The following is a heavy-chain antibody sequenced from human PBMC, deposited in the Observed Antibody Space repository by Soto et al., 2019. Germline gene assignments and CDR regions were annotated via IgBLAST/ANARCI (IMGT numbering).Heavy chain of an antibody. J-gene: IGHJ6*02. CDR1: GFTFSSYG. V-gene: IGHV3-30*18. CDR3: AKELAVAGPDPKYYYYGMDG. Sequence: PGGSLRLSCAASGFTFSSYGMHWVRQAPGKGLEWVAVISYDGSNKYYADSVKGRFTISRDNSKNTLYLQMNSLRAEDTAVYYCAKELAVAGPDPKYYYYGMDGWGQGTTVTVSS. D-gene: IGHD6-19*01. CDR2: ISYDGSNK.